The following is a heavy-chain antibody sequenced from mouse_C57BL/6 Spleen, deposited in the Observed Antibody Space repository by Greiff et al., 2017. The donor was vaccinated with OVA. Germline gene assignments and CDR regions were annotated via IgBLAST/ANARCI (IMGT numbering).Heavy chain of an antibody. D-gene: IGHD1-1*01. CDR1: GFNIKNTY. V-gene: IGHV14-3*01. CDR2: IDPANGNT. Sequence: VQLQQPGAELVKPGASVKLSCTASGFNIKNTYMHWVKQRPEQGLEWIGRIDPANGNTKYAPKFQGKATITADTSSNTAYLQLSSLTSEDTAIYYCASYYGSSYSYAMDYWGQGTSVTVSS. CDR3: ASYYGSSYSYAMDY. J-gene: IGHJ4*01.